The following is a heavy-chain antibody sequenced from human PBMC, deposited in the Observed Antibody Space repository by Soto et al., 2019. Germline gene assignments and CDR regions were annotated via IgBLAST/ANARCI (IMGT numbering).Heavy chain of an antibody. CDR1: GGTIISYY. V-gene: IGHV4-59*01. CDR2: IYYSGST. CDR3: ARTARAYGDLDY. Sequence: SVTMSVTCTVAGGTIISYYWSWIRQPTGKGLEWIGYIYYSGSTNYNPSLKSRVTISVDTSKNQFSLKLSSVTAADTAVYYCARTARAYGDLDYWGQGTLVTVSS. J-gene: IGHJ4*02. D-gene: IGHD4-17*01.